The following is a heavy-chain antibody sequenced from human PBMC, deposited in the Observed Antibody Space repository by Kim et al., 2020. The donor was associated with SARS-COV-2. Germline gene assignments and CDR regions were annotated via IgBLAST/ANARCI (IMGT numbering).Heavy chain of an antibody. CDR3: ARDSPPGIAAAGTLVPQPFDY. CDR2: ISSSSSYI. J-gene: IGHJ4*02. Sequence: GGSLRLSCAASGFTFSSYSMNWVRQAPGKGLEWVSSISSSSSYIYYADSVKGRFTISRDNAKNSLYLQMNSLRAEDTAVYYCARDSPPGIAAAGTLVPQPFDYWGQGTLVTVSS. CDR1: GFTFSSYS. D-gene: IGHD6-13*01. V-gene: IGHV3-21*01.